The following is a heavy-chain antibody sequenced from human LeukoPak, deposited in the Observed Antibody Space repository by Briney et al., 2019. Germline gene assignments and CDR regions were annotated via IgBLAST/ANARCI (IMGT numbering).Heavy chain of an antibody. CDR2: ISSSGSTI. J-gene: IGHJ4*02. D-gene: IGHD6-13*01. V-gene: IGHV3-48*03. Sequence: GSLRLSCAASGFTFSSYEMNWVRQAPGKGLEWVSYISSSGSTIYYADSVKGRFTISRDNAKNSLYLQMNSLRAEDTAVYYCARDPEIAAAGTFDYWGQGTLVTVSS. CDR3: ARDPEIAAAGTFDY. CDR1: GFTFSSYE.